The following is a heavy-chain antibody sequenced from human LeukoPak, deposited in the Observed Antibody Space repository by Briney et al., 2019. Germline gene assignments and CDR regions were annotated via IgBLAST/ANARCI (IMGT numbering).Heavy chain of an antibody. J-gene: IGHJ5*02. D-gene: IGHD3-10*01. CDR2: ISPYNGNT. V-gene: IGHV1-18*01. CDR3: ARTPRGLPSFNWFDP. CDR1: GYTFTSYG. Sequence: ASVKVSCKASGYTFTSYGINWVQQAPGQGLEWVGWISPYNGNTNSAQKLQGRVTMTTDTSTTTAYMELRSLRSDDTAVYYCARTPRGLPSFNWFDPWGQGTLVTVSS.